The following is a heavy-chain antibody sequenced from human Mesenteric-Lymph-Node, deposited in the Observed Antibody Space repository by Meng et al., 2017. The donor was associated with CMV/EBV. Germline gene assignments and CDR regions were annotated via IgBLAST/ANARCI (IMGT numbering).Heavy chain of an antibody. D-gene: IGHD2-15*01. CDR1: GFTFGDYA. CDR2: IRSKAYGGTT. V-gene: IGHV3-49*04. Sequence: GESLKISCTASGFTFGDYAMSWVRQAPGKGLEWVGCIRSKAYGGTTEYAASVKGRFTISRDDSKNSLYLQMNSLKTEDTAVYYCARTYCSGGSCYLGGMDVWGQGTTVTVSS. J-gene: IGHJ6*02. CDR3: ARTYCSGGSCYLGGMDV.